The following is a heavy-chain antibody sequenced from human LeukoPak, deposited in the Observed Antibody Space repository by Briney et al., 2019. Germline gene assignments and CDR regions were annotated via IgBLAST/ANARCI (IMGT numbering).Heavy chain of an antibody. CDR2: ISAYNGNT. CDR1: GYTFTSYG. CDR3: ARDSSSSPSAFDY. V-gene: IGHV1-18*01. Sequence: ASVKVSCKASGYTFTSYGISWVRQAPGQGLEWMGWISAYNGNTNYAQKLQGRVTMTRDTSSSTVYMELSSLRSEDTAVYYCARDSSSSPSAFDYWGQGTLVTVSS. J-gene: IGHJ4*02. D-gene: IGHD6-6*01.